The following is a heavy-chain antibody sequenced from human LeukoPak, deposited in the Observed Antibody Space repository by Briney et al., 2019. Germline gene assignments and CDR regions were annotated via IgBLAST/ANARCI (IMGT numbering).Heavy chain of an antibody. CDR2: IYYSGST. CDR3: GEYYYDSSGYYYEY. J-gene: IGHJ4*02. CDR1: GGSISSYY. V-gene: IGHV4-59*01. D-gene: IGHD3-22*01. Sequence: SETLSLTCTVSGGSISSYYWSWIRQPPGKGLEWIGYIYYSGSTNYNPSLKSRVTISVDTSKNQFSPKLSSVTAADTAVYYCGEYYYDSSGYYYEYWGQGTLVTVSS.